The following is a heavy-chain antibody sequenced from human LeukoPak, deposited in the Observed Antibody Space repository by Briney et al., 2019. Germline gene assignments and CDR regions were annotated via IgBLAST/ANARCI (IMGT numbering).Heavy chain of an antibody. V-gene: IGHV3-11*04. J-gene: IGHJ4*02. Sequence: GGSLRLSCVASGFTFSDYYMSWIRQAPGKGLEWVSYISGNGITIQYADSVKGRFTISRDNAKNSLYLQMNSLRAEDTAVYYCARSITMVLDYWGQGTLVTVSS. CDR2: ISGNGITI. CDR1: GFTFSDYY. D-gene: IGHD3-10*01. CDR3: ARSITMVLDY.